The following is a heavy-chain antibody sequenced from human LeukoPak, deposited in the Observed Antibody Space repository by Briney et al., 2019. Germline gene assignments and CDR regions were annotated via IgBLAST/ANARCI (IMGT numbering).Heavy chain of an antibody. V-gene: IGHV1-2*04. D-gene: IGHD1-26*01. J-gene: IGHJ2*01. CDR1: GYTFTGYY. CDR2: INPNSGGT. Sequence: GASVKVSCKASGYTFTGYYMHWVRQAPGQGLEWMGWINPNSGGTNYAQKFQGWVTMTRDTSISTAYMELSRLRSDDTAVYYCARGVAGATTPWYFDLWGRGTLVTVSS. CDR3: ARGVAGATTPWYFDL.